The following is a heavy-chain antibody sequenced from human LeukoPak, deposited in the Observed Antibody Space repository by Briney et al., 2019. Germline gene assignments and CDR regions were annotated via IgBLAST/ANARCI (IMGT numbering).Heavy chain of an antibody. V-gene: IGHV4-61*01. CDR2: IYYSGST. Sequence: PSETLSLTCTVSGGSISSSSYYWSWIRQPPGKGLEWIGYIYYSGSTNYNPSLKSRVTISVDTSKNQFSLKLSSVTAADTAVYYCARVLWGDGYTGPFDYWGQGTLVTVSS. CDR1: GGSISSSSYY. CDR3: ARVLWGDGYTGPFDY. J-gene: IGHJ4*02. D-gene: IGHD5-24*01.